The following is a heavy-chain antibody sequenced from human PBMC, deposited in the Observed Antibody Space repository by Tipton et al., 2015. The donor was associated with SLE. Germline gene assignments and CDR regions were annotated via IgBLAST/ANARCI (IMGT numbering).Heavy chain of an antibody. CDR3: AREGPFVGAMGH. Sequence: LRLSCTVSGGSISSYYWSWIRQPPGKGLEWIGYIYYSGSTNYNPSLKSRVTISVDTSKNQFSLKLSSVTAADTAVYYCAREGPFVGAMGHWGQGTLVTVSS. CDR1: GGSISSYY. J-gene: IGHJ4*02. V-gene: IGHV4-59*01. D-gene: IGHD1-26*01. CDR2: IYYSGST.